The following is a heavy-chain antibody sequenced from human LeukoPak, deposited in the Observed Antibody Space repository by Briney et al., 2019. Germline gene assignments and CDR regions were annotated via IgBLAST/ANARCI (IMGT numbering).Heavy chain of an antibody. J-gene: IGHJ4*02. CDR2: IIPILGIA. CDR1: GGTFSSYA. V-gene: IGHV1-69*04. Sequence: SVKVSCKASGGTFSSYAISWVRQAPGQGLEWMGRIIPILGIANYAQKFQGRVTITAGKSTSTAYMELSSLISEDTAVYYGARDDRVFDYWGEGSLVTVSS. CDR3: ARDDRVFDY. D-gene: IGHD3-22*01.